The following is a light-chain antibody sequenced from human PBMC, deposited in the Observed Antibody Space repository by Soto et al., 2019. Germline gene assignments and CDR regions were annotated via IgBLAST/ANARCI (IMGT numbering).Light chain of an antibody. CDR3: HYGNATPWT. Sequence: EIVFTQSPATLSLSPGERATLSCRASQSVSSYYLAWYQQKPGQAPRLLIYGASSRATGIPDRFSGSGSATDFTLTISRLEPEDFAVYYCHYGNATPWTFGQGTKVDNK. CDR1: QSVSSYY. CDR2: GAS. J-gene: IGKJ1*01. V-gene: IGKV3-20*01.